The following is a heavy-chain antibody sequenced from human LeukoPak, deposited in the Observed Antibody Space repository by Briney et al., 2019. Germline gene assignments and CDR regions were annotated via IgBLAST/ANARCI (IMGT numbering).Heavy chain of an antibody. J-gene: IGHJ2*01. CDR2: IYYPNNT. V-gene: IGHV4-39*02. CDR3: ARQTIASGTGYMLFDP. CDR1: VGSINSRDYY. Sequence: SETLSLNCSVSVGSINSRDYYWAWIRPPPGKGREWVGCIYYPNNTVYNPSLKSRLFISLDASKNLFSFRLTSVPAPGSAMSYCARQTIASGTGYMLFDPSGRGT. D-gene: IGHD3/OR15-3a*01.